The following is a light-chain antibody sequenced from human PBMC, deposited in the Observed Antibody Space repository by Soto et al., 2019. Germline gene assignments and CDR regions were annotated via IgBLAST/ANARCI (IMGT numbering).Light chain of an antibody. Sequence: DIVLTQSPGTLSLSPGERATLSCRASQSVSSNFLGWYQQKPGQAPRLLIFGASNRATGIPARFSGSGSGTDFTLTISRLEPEDFAVYYCQQYGRSPLTFGGGTKVEIK. CDR3: QQYGRSPLT. CDR1: QSVSSNF. J-gene: IGKJ4*01. V-gene: IGKV3-20*01. CDR2: GAS.